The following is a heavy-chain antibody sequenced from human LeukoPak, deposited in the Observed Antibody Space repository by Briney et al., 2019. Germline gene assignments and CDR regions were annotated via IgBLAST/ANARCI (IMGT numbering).Heavy chain of an antibody. CDR1: GYTFTSYG. CDR3: AREVSSWHSDY. CDR2: ISAYNGNA. J-gene: IGHJ4*02. V-gene: IGHV1-18*01. Sequence: GASVKVSCKASGYTFTSYGISWVRQAPGQGLEWMGWISAYNGNANYAQKFQGRVTMTRDTSISTAYMELSRLRSDDTAVYYCAREVSSWHSDYWGQGTLVTVSS. D-gene: IGHD6-13*01.